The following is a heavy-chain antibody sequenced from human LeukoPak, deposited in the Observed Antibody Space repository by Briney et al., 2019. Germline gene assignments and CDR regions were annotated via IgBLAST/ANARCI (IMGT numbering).Heavy chain of an antibody. Sequence: GGSLRLSCEAAGLCFDTHWMHWVRQFPGGGREWVANIKPDGSAEYYLDSVKGRFSISRDNVKNLVYLQLNSLRTEDTAVYYCSGRSGFSSIYWGQGTLVTVSS. D-gene: IGHD2-2*01. J-gene: IGHJ4*02. V-gene: IGHV3-7*01. CDR3: SGRSGFSSIY. CDR1: GLCFDTHW. CDR2: IKPDGSAE.